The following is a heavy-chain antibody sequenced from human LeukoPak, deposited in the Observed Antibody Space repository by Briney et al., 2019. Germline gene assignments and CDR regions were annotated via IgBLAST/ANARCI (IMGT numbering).Heavy chain of an antibody. D-gene: IGHD1-26*01. V-gene: IGHV5-51*01. CDR1: GYSFTSYW. Sequence: GESLKISRKGSGYSFTSYWIGWVRQMPGKGLEWMGIIYPGDSDTRYSPSFQGQVTISADKSISTAYLQWSSLKASDTAMYYCARHPGAGSYGYYYGMDVWGQGTTVTVSS. J-gene: IGHJ6*02. CDR3: ARHPGAGSYGYYYGMDV. CDR2: IYPGDSDT.